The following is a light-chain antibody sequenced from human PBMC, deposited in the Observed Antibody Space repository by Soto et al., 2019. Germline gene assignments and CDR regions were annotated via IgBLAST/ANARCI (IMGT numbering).Light chain of an antibody. CDR1: SSDVGGYNY. J-gene: IGLJ2*01. CDR2: DVT. Sequence: QSALTQPPSASGSPGHSVTLSCTGTSSDVGGYNYVSWYQQHPGKAPKLIIYDVTKRPSGVPDRFSGSKSGNTASLTISGLQAEDESEYYCSSYAGFYTLLFGGGTKLTVL. V-gene: IGLV2-11*01. CDR3: SSYAGFYTLL.